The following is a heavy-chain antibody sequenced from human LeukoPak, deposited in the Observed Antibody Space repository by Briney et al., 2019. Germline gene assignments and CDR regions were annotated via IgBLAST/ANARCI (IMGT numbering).Heavy chain of an antibody. J-gene: IGHJ5*02. V-gene: IGHV1-69*13. D-gene: IGHD2-8*01. CDR3: ARINVPAQNWFDP. CDR2: IIPIFGTA. CDR1: GGTFSSYG. Sequence: SVRLSCTCSGGTFSSYGISWVRQPPGQGLEWMGGIIPIFGTANYAQTFQGRVTITADESTSTAYMELSSLRSEDTAVYYCARINVPAQNWFDPWGQGTLVTVSS.